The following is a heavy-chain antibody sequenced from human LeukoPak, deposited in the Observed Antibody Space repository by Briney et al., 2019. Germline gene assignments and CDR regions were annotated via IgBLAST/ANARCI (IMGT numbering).Heavy chain of an antibody. CDR1: GFTFSSYG. D-gene: IGHD2-21*02. Sequence: GGSLRLSCAASGFTFSSYGMPWVRQAPGKGLEWVAVIWYDGSNKYYADSVKGRFTISRDNSKNTLYLQMNSLRAEDTAVCYCARDSAIVVVTAPDYWGQGTLVTVSS. J-gene: IGHJ4*02. CDR2: IWYDGSNK. CDR3: ARDSAIVVVTAPDY. V-gene: IGHV3-33*01.